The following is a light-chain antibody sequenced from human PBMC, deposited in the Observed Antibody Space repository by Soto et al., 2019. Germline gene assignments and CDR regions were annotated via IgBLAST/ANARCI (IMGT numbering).Light chain of an antibody. V-gene: IGKV1-5*01. J-gene: IGKJ3*01. CDR3: QQYNSYLFT. Sequence: DIQMTQSPSTLSASVGDRVTITCRANQSISSWLAWYQQKPGKAPKLLIYDASSLESGVPSRFSGSGSGTEFTLTISSLQPDDFATYCCQQYNSYLFTFGPGTKVDIK. CDR1: QSISSW. CDR2: DAS.